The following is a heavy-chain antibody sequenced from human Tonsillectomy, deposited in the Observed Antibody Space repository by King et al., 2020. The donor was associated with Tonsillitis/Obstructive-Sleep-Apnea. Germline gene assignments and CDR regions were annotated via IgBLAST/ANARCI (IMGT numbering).Heavy chain of an antibody. CDR3: ASNIVATMGFFDC. V-gene: IGHV4-39*01. D-gene: IGHD5-12*01. J-gene: IGHJ4*02. CDR1: GGSISSSSYY. Sequence: QLQESGPGLVKPSETLSLTCTVSGGSISSSSYYWGWIRQPPGKGLEWIGSIYYSGSTYYNPSLKSRVTISVDTSKNQFSLKLSSVTAADTAVYYCASNIVATMGFFDCWGQGTLVTVSS. CDR2: IYYSGST.